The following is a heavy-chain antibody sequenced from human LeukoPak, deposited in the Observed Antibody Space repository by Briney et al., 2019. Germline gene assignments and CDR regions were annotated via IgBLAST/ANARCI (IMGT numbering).Heavy chain of an antibody. CDR3: ASTRRAVAGPKSIDY. D-gene: IGHD6-19*01. Sequence: SETLSLTCAVYGGSFSGYYWSWIRRPPGKGLEWIGEINHSGSTNYNPSLKSRVTISVDTSKNQFSLKLSSVTAADTAVYYCASTRRAVAGPKSIDYWGQGTLVTVSS. CDR2: INHSGST. V-gene: IGHV4-34*01. J-gene: IGHJ4*02. CDR1: GGSFSGYY.